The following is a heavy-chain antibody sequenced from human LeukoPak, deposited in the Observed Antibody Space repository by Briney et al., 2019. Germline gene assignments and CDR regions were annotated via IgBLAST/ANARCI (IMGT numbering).Heavy chain of an antibody. V-gene: IGHV3-30-3*01. CDR2: ISYDGSNK. CDR3: ARGSPGYCSSTSCYLYDY. CDR1: GFTFSNYA. Sequence: GGSLRLSCAASGFTFSNYAMHWVRQAPGKGLEWVAVISYDGSNKYYADSAKGRFTISRDNSKNTLYLQMNSLRAEDTAVYYCARGSPGYCSSTSCYLYDYWGQGTLVTVSS. J-gene: IGHJ4*02. D-gene: IGHD2-2*01.